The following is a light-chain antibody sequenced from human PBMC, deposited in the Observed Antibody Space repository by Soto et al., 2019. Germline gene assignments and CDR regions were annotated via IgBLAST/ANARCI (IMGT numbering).Light chain of an antibody. J-gene: IGKJ2*01. CDR2: GAV. CDR3: QQVSRWQYT. Sequence: EIVLTQSPATLSLSPGERATLSCRAMQSVCSDVAWYQQKSGQAPRLLMYGAVNRATGIPARFSGSGSGTDSTLTISSLEPEDFAVYYCQQVSRWQYTFGQGTELEIK. V-gene: IGKV3-11*01. CDR1: QSVCSD.